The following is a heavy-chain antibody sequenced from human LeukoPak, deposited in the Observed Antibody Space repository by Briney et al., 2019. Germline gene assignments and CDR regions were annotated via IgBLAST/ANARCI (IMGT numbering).Heavy chain of an antibody. CDR2: IRGSGGST. V-gene: IGHV3-23*01. CDR3: AKPAYSGSYYDFDS. J-gene: IGHJ4*02. Sequence: GGSLRLSCAASGFTFSTYAMSWVRQAPGKGLEWVSAIRGSGGSTYYADSVKGRFTISRDNSKNTLYLQMNSLRAEDTAVYYCAKPAYSGSYYDFDSWGQGTLVTVSS. CDR1: GFTFSTYA. D-gene: IGHD1-26*01.